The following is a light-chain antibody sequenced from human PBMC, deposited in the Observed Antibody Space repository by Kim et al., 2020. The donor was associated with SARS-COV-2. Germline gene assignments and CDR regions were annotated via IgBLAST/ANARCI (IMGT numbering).Light chain of an antibody. J-gene: IGKJ4*01. CDR2: DAS. CDR3: QQFKEYPFT. Sequence: AIQLTQSPSSLSASVGDRVTITCRASQGISSALAWYQQKPGKTPKVLIYDASSLESGVPSRFSGSGSGADFTLPISSLQPEDFASYYCQQFKEYPFTFGGGTKVDIK. V-gene: IGKV1D-13*01. CDR1: QGISSA.